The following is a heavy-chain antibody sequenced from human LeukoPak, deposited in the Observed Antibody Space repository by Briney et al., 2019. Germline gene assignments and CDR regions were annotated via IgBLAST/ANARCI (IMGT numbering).Heavy chain of an antibody. J-gene: IGHJ4*02. D-gene: IGHD6-6*01. CDR2: FSGGST. Sequence: GGSLRLSCVASGFTFTNYGMNWVRQTPGKGLEWVSGFSGGSTYYTDSVKGRFTISRDNSKNTLYLQMNSLRAEDTAVYYCAKSSSSAHRDFDYWGQGTLVTVSS. V-gene: IGHV3-23*01. CDR3: AKSSSSAHRDFDY. CDR1: GFTFTNYG.